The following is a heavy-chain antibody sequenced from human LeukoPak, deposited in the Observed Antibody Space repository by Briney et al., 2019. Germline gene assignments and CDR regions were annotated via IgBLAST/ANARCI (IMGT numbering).Heavy chain of an antibody. J-gene: IGHJ3*02. CDR1: GGSISSYY. Sequence: SETLSLTCTVSGGSISSYYWSWIRQPPGKGLEWIGSIYYSGSTYYNPSLKSRVTISVDTSKNQFSLKLSSVTAADTAVYYCASPNYYDSSGGGEDAFDIWGQGTMVTVSS. V-gene: IGHV4-59*05. CDR2: IYYSGST. D-gene: IGHD3-22*01. CDR3: ASPNYYDSSGGGEDAFDI.